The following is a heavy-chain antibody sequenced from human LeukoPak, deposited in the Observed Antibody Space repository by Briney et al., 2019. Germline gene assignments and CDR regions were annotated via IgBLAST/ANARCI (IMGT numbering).Heavy chain of an antibody. CDR1: GFTFSNAW. V-gene: IGHV3-15*07. CDR3: TTDDVMITFGGVIF. D-gene: IGHD3-16*02. J-gene: IGHJ4*02. CDR2: IKSKTDGGTT. Sequence: PGGSLRLSCAASGFTFSNAWMNWVRQAPGKGLEWVGRIKSKTDGGTTDYAALVKGRFTISRDDSKNTLYLQMNSLKTEDTAVYYCTTDDVMITFGGVIFWGQGTLVTVSS.